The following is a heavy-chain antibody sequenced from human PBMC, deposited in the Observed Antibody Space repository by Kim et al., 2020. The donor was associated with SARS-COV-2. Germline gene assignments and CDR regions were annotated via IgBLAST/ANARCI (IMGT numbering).Heavy chain of an antibody. J-gene: IGHJ4*02. CDR1: GGSISSSSYY. CDR2: IYYSGST. CDR3: AREPLDSGGSRIDY. V-gene: IGHV4-39*02. Sequence: SETLSLTCTVSGGSISSSSYYWGWIRQPPGKGLEWIGSIYYSGSTYYNPSLKSRVTISVDTSKNQFSLKLSSVTAADTAVYYCAREPLDSGGSRIDYWGQGTLVTVSS. D-gene: IGHD2-15*01.